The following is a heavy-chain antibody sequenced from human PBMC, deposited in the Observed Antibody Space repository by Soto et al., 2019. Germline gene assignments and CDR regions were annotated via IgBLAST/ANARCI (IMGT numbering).Heavy chain of an antibody. CDR1: GYSISSGYY. CDR2: IYHSGST. D-gene: IGHD6-13*01. CDR3: ARKEQQLVRQGYYFDY. V-gene: IGHV4-38-2*01. J-gene: IGHJ4*02. Sequence: SETLSLTCAVSGYSISSGYYLGWIRQPPGKGLEWIGSIYHSGSTYYNPSLKSRVTISVDTSKNQFSLKLSSVTAADTAVYYCARKEQQLVRQGYYFDYWGQGTLVTVSS.